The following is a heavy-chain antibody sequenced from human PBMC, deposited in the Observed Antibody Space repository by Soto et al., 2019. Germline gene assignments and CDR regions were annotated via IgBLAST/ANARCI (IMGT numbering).Heavy chain of an antibody. CDR3: ARGGQDFWSGPFDY. D-gene: IGHD3-3*01. J-gene: IGHJ4*02. CDR1: GSSISNYF. Sequence: SETLSLTCTVSGSSISNYFCNWIRQPAGKGLEWIGRIDNSGSTNYNPSLKSRITMSADTSRNQFSLKLNSVTAADTAVYYCARGGQDFWSGPFDYWGQGALVTVSS. V-gene: IGHV4-4*07. CDR2: IDNSGST.